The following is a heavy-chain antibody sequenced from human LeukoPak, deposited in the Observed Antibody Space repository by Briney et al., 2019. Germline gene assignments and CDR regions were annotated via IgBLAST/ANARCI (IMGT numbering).Heavy chain of an antibody. V-gene: IGHV4-61*02. CDR1: GGSTSSSSYY. J-gene: IGHJ6*03. Sequence: SQTLSLTCTVSGGSTSSSSYYWSWIRQPAGKGLEWIGRIYTSGSTNYNPSLKSRVTIPVDTSKNQFSLKLSSVTAADTAVYYCARLSTVYYYYMDVWGKGTTVTVSS. D-gene: IGHD2/OR15-2a*01. CDR2: IYTSGST. CDR3: ARLSTVYYYYMDV.